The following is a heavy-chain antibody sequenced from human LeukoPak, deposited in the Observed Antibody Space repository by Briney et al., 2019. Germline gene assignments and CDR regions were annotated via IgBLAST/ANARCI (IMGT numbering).Heavy chain of an antibody. CDR3: AGQGGFYLDH. J-gene: IGHJ5*02. V-gene: IGHV4-4*02. CDR2: IYHRGNI. CDR1: GGSISGSVW. D-gene: IGHD3-16*01. Sequence: SETLPLTCAVSGGSISGSVWWSWVRQPPGKGLEWIGEIYHRGNINYNPSLKSRVTISLDKSQNHFSLNLNSVTAADTAVYYCAGQGGFYLDHWGQGILVTVSS.